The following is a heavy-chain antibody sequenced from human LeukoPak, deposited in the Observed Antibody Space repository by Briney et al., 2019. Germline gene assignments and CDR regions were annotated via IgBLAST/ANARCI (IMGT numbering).Heavy chain of an antibody. CDR1: GGSISSYY. CDR2: IYYSGST. CDR3: ARSRLPSTLGAFDI. Sequence: SETLSLTCTVSGGSISSYYWSWIRQPPGKGLEWIGYIYYSGSTNYNPSLKSRVTISVDTSKNQFSLKLSSVTAADTAVYYCARSRLPSTLGAFDIWGQGTMVTVSS. D-gene: IGHD4-11*01. V-gene: IGHV4-59*08. J-gene: IGHJ3*02.